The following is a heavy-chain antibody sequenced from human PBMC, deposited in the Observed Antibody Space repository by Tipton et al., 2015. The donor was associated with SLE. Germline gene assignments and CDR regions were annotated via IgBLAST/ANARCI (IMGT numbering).Heavy chain of an antibody. V-gene: IGHV4-61*01. J-gene: IGHJ1*01. CDR2: ISYSGDT. CDR1: GGSISSNNY. CDR3: ASVPKRGSTWHAEYFQH. Sequence: GLVKPSGTLSLSCVVSGGSISSNNYWSWIRQPPGQGLEWIGYISYSGDTRHNPSLQSRVTVSIDPSKNQFSLKLTSVTSADTAVYYCASVPKRGSTWHAEYFQHWGPGTLVTVSS. D-gene: IGHD6-13*01.